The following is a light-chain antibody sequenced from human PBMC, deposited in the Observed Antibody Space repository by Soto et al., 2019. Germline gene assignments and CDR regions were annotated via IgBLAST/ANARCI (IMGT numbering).Light chain of an antibody. J-gene: IGLJ1*01. Sequence: QSALTQPASVSGSPGQSITISCTGTSSDVGNYNLVSWYQQHPGKAPKLMIYEGSKRPSGVSNRFSGSKSGNTASLTISILQAEDEADYYCCSYGGSSTYVFGTGTKVTVL. V-gene: IGLV2-23*01. CDR1: SSDVGNYNL. CDR3: CSYGGSSTYV. CDR2: EGS.